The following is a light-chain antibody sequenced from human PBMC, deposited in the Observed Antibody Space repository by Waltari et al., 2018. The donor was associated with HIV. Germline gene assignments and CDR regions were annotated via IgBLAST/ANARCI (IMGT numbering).Light chain of an antibody. CDR2: AAS. CDR3: QESHSSSLT. V-gene: IGKV1-39*01. CDR1: QSVSTY. Sequence: DIQMTQSPSSLPASVGDRVTITCRASQSVSTYLNWYQYKPGKAPKLLIYAASSLQSGVPARFSGSGSGTDFTLTSSSLQRDDSATYYCQESHSSSLTFGGGTGVEI. J-gene: IGKJ4*01.